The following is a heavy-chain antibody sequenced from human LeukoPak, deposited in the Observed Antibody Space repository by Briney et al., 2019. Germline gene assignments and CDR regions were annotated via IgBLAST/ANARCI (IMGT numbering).Heavy chain of an antibody. V-gene: IGHV3-48*03. CDR2: VSSSGSTI. CDR3: AKDRRLRGWGDDAIDI. CDR1: GFTFSSYE. Sequence: PGGSLRLSCAASGFTFSSYEMNWVRQAPGKGLEWVSYVSSSGSTIYYADSVKGRFTISRDNSKNTLYLQMNSLRAEDTAVYYCAKDRRLRGWGDDAIDIWGQGTMVTVSS. J-gene: IGHJ3*02. D-gene: IGHD4-17*01.